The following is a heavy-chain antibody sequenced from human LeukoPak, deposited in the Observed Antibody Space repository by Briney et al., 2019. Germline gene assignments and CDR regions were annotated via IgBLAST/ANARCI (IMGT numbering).Heavy chain of an antibody. D-gene: IGHD6-13*01. J-gene: IGHJ6*02. CDR1: GYTFTSYG. CDR2: ISAYNGNT. Sequence: ASVKVSCKASGYTFTSYGISWVRQAPGQGLEWMGWISAYNGNTNYAQKLQGRVTMTTDTSTSTAYMELRSLRSDDTAVYYCARDRRLRIAAAGTNYYYGMDVWGQGTTVTVSS. V-gene: IGHV1-18*01. CDR3: ARDRRLRIAAAGTNYYYGMDV.